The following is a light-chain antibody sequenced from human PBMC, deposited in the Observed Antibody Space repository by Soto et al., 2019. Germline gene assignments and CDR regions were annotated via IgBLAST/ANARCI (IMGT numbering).Light chain of an antibody. Sequence: ELVLTQSPGTLSLSTGERATLXXRTXQSVGSSYLAWYQQKPGQAPRLLXXGASSRDTGIPDRFSGSGSGTDFTLTISRLEPEDFAVYYCQQYGSSPPAITFGQGTRLEIK. CDR3: QQYGSSPPAIT. J-gene: IGKJ5*01. V-gene: IGKV3-20*01. CDR2: GAS. CDR1: QSVGSSY.